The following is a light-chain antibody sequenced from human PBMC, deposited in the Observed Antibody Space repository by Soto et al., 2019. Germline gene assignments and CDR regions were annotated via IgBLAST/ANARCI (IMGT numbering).Light chain of an antibody. CDR3: QQYEKWRT. CDR1: EKINSN. V-gene: IGKV3-15*01. J-gene: IGKJ1*01. Sequence: TLLTQSPVTLSVSPGEGATLSCRASEKINSNLAWYQQKPGQAPRLLIYGVSTRAAGVPARFSGSGSGTEFTLTISSLQAEDFAVYYCQQYEKWRTFGQGTNVDIK. CDR2: GVS.